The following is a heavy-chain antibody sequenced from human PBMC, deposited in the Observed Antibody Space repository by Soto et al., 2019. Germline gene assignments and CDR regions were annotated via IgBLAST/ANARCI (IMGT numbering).Heavy chain of an antibody. CDR3: ARDHVYCSGDSCYVSDY. CDR1: GYTITSHG. CDR2: ISANNGKT. Sequence: ASVKVSCKASGYTITSHGISWVRQDPGQGLEWMAWISANNGKTNYAQKFQGRVTMTTDTSTSTAYMELRSLRSDDTAVYYCARDHVYCSGDSCYVSDYWGQGTLVTVSS. J-gene: IGHJ4*02. D-gene: IGHD2-15*01. V-gene: IGHV1-18*01.